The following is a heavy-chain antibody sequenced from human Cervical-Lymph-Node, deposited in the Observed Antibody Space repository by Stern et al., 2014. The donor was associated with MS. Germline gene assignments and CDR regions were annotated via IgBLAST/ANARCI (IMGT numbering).Heavy chain of an antibody. V-gene: IGHV7-4-1*02. J-gene: IGHJ4*02. CDR2: INTNTGNP. Sequence: MQLVESGSELKKPGASVKVSCKASGYTFTTYPMNWVRQAPGQGLEWMGWINTNTGNPTYAQGFTGRFVFSLDTSVSTAYLHISSLKAEDTALYYCARGLSSSTVDYWGQGTLVTVSS. CDR3: ARGLSSSTVDY. D-gene: IGHD6-6*01. CDR1: GYTFTTYP.